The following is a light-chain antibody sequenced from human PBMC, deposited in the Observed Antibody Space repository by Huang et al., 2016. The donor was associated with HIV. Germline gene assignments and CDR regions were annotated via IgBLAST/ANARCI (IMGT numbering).Light chain of an antibody. Sequence: DIIMTQSPDSLAVSLGERATLNCRSSQSVYSSSTSKDYMAWFQQKPGQPPGLLLFCASTRESGVPDRFSGGGSGTHFTLTIANLEAEDAAIYYCQQYYSSPQTFGQGTRVEVK. V-gene: IGKV4-1*01. CDR2: CAS. CDR1: QSVYSSSTSKDY. J-gene: IGKJ1*01. CDR3: QQYYSSPQT.